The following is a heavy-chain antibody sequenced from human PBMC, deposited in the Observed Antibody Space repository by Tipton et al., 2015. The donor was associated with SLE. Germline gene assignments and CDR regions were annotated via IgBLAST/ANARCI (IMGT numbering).Heavy chain of an antibody. V-gene: IGHV4-34*01. J-gene: IGHJ3*02. CDR2: INHSGST. D-gene: IGHD5-24*01. CDR3: ARKRNGMGI. CDR1: GGSFSGYY. Sequence: TLSLTCAVYGGSFSGYYWSWIRQPLGKGLEWIGEINHSGSTNYNPSLKSRVTISVDTSKNQFSLKLSSVTAADTAVYYCARKRNGMGIWGQGTMVTVSS.